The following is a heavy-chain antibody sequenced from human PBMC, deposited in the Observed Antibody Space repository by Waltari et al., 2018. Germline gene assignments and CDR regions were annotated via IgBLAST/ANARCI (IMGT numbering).Heavy chain of an antibody. D-gene: IGHD3-16*02. Sequence: EVQLLESGGGLVQPGGSLRLSCAASGFTFSSSAMSWVRQAPGKGLEWVSAISGSGGSTYYADSVKGRFTISRDNSKNTLYLQMNSLRAEDTAVYYCAKTPHLSSDYYMDVWGKGTTVTISS. CDR2: ISGSGGST. J-gene: IGHJ6*03. CDR1: GFTFSSSA. V-gene: IGHV3-23*01. CDR3: AKTPHLSSDYYMDV.